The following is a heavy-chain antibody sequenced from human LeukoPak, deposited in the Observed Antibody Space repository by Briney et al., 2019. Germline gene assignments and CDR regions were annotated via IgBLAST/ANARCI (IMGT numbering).Heavy chain of an antibody. CDR1: GGSISSSGYY. V-gene: IGHV4-39*01. CDR2: IYYSGST. Sequence: PSETLSLTCTVSGGSISSSGYYWGWIRQPPGKGLEWIGNIYYSGSTYYNPSLKSRVSIPVDTSKNQFSLNLSFVTAADTAVYYCGRRIHGSGNFDYWGQGTLVTVSS. J-gene: IGHJ4*02. CDR3: GRRIHGSGNFDY. D-gene: IGHD3-10*01.